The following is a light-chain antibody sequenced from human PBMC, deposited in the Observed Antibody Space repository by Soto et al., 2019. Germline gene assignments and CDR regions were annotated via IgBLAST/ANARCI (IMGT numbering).Light chain of an antibody. V-gene: IGLV2-23*01. CDR1: SSDVGSYNL. Sequence: QSALTQPASVSGSPGQSITISCTGTSSDVGSYNLVSRYQQHPGKAPKLVIYEGTKRPSGVSNRFSGSKSGNTASLTISGLQAEDESDYYCCSYAGSTTWVFGGGTKVTVL. J-gene: IGLJ3*02. CDR2: EGT. CDR3: CSYAGSTTWV.